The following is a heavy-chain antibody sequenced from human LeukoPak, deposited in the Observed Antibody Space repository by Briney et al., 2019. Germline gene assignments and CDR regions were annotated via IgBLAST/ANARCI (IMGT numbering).Heavy chain of an antibody. CDR2: IKHSGSI. D-gene: IGHD5-24*01. CDR1: GGSFSGYY. V-gene: IGHV4-34*01. Sequence: SETLSLTCAVYGGSFSGYYWTWIRQPPGKGLEWIGEIKHSGSINYNPSLKSRVTISVDTSKNQFSLKLSSVTAADTAVYYCARHRRDGSPTQDGGQGILVTVSS. CDR3: ARHRRDGSPTQD. J-gene: IGHJ4*02.